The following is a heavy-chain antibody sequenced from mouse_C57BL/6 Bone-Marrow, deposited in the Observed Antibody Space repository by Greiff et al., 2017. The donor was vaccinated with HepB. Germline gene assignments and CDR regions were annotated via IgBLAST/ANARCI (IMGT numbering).Heavy chain of an antibody. Sequence: VQLQQSGAELVRPGASVKLSCTASGFNIKDDYMHWVKQRPEQGLEWIGWIDPENGDTEYASKFQGKATITADTSSNTAYLQLNSLTSEDTAVYYSEIYNYGSNYAIDYWGQGTSVTVSS. D-gene: IGHD1-1*01. CDR1: GFNIKDDY. CDR2: IDPENGDT. CDR3: EIYNYGSNYAIDY. V-gene: IGHV14-4*01. J-gene: IGHJ4*01.